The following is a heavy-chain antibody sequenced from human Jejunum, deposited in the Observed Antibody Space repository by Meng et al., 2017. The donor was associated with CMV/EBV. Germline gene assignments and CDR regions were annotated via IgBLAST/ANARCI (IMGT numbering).Heavy chain of an antibody. CDR3: ARRLPRWGTDV. V-gene: IGHV4-39*07. D-gene: IGHD2-8*02. Sequence: VSGGSISTSDYYWGWIRQPPGKGLEWMGSMHYSGPTYYNPSLKSRVTISVDTSNNQFSLNLNSVTAADTAVYYCARRLPRWGTDVWGQGTTVTVSS. CDR2: MHYSGPT. J-gene: IGHJ6*02. CDR1: GGSISTSDYY.